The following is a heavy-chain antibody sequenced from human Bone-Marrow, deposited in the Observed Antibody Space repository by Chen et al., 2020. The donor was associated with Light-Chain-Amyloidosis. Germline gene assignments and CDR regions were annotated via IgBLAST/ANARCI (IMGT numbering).Heavy chain of an antibody. CDR1: GGSITSSDW. V-gene: IGHV4-4*02. CDR2: IYHTGST. CDR3: ARDLRWQENKGGMDI. Sequence: QVQLQESGPGLVKPSGTLSLTCAVSGGSITSSDWWNWVRQSPGKGLEWIGEIYHTGSTNYYPSLESRVIMSVDKSKNQFSLNLSSVTAADTAIYYCARDLRWQENKGGMDIWGQGTTVTVSS. J-gene: IGHJ6*02. D-gene: IGHD3-16*01.